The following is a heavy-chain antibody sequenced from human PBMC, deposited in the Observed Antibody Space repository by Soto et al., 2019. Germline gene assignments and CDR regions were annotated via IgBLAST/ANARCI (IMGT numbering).Heavy chain of an antibody. CDR3: AKGFLGSCSGARCYSFDF. D-gene: IGHD2-15*01. CDR1: GFAFDQYT. Sequence: GGSLRLSCAGSGFAFDQYTINWVRQAPGRGLEWVSSIIGSGVNTYYADSVKGRFTISRDNSRSTLYLQMNSLRAEDTAVYYCAKGFLGSCSGARCYSFDFWGQGTPVTVSS. CDR2: IIGSGVNT. V-gene: IGHV3-23*01. J-gene: IGHJ4*02.